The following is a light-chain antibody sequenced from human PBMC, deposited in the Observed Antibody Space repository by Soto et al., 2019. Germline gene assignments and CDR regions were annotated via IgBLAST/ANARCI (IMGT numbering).Light chain of an antibody. CDR2: KSS. CDR1: QNMNKY. V-gene: IGKV1-5*03. J-gene: IGKJ2*01. CDR3: QQYSSYPYT. Sequence: DIQMTQSPLILPGSIGDRVTITCRASQNMNKYLAWYQQKPGKAPNLLMYKSSSLTNGVPSRFSGAGSGTEFTLTISGLQADDFATYYCQQYSSYPYTFGQGTKVEIK.